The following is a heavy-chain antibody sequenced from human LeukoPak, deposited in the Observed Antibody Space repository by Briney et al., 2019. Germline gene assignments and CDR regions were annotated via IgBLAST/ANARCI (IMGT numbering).Heavy chain of an antibody. CDR2: IIPIFGTA. V-gene: IGHV1-69*13. D-gene: IGHD3-10*01. CDR3: AASGSKFDY. J-gene: IGHJ4*02. CDR1: GYTFNHHG. Sequence: SVKVSCKASGYTFNHHGISWVRQAPGQGLEWMGGIIPIFGTANYAQKFQGRVTITADESMSTAYMELSSLRSEDTAVYYCAASGSKFDYWGQGTLVTVSS.